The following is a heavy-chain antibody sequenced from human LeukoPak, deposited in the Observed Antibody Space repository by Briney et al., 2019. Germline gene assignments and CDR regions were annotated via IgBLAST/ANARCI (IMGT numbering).Heavy chain of an antibody. D-gene: IGHD1-7*01. Sequence: GGSLRLSCAVSGFTFRSYAMSWVRQAPGKGLEWVSAISGSGGSTYYADSVKGRFTISRDNSKNTLYLQMNSLRAEDTAVYYCAKDSFGTTFFDSWGQGTMVTVSS. CDR1: GFTFRSYA. V-gene: IGHV3-23*01. CDR2: ISGSGGST. CDR3: AKDSFGTTFFDS. J-gene: IGHJ3*02.